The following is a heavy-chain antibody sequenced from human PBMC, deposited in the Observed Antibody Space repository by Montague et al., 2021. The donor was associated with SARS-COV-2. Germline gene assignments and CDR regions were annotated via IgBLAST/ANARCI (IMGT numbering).Heavy chain of an antibody. Sequence: SLRLSCAASGFTFSSYWMHWVRQAPGKGLVCVSRINSDESSTSYADSVKGRFTISRDNAKNTPYLQMNSLRAEDTAVYYCARDTYGSGSYLFYYYYGMDVWGQGTTVTVSS. CDR2: INSDESST. D-gene: IGHD3-10*01. V-gene: IGHV3-74*01. CDR1: GFTFSSYW. J-gene: IGHJ6*02. CDR3: ARDTYGSGSYLFYYYYGMDV.